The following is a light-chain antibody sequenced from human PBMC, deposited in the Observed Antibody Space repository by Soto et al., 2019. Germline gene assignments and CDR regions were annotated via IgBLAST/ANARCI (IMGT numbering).Light chain of an antibody. CDR2: GAS. J-gene: IGKJ5*01. CDR3: QQRNIWPPVP. Sequence: DIVLTQSPGTLSLSPGERATLSSGTSQSLNSDYLAWYQQTPGQAPRLLIYGASTRATGIPVRFSGSGSGTDFPLTINSLEPEDFAVYYCQQRNIWPPVPFGQGTRLEIK. V-gene: IGKV3-11*01. CDR1: QSLNSDY.